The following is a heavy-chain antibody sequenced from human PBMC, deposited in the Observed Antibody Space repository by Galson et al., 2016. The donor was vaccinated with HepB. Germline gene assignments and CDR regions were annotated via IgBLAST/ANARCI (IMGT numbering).Heavy chain of an antibody. J-gene: IGHJ4*02. CDR2: IHSSGTS. CDR1: GDSISNVGRH. Sequence: LSLTCTVSGDSISNVGRHWGWFRQSPGKGLEYIGSIHSSGTSYYNPSLTSRITVSADTSRNQFFLSLTSVTAADTAIYYRVRLGPAAAVANRRGSVYWSQGTRVTVSS. V-gene: IGHV4-39*01. D-gene: IGHD6-13*01. CDR3: VRLGPAAAVANRRGSVY.